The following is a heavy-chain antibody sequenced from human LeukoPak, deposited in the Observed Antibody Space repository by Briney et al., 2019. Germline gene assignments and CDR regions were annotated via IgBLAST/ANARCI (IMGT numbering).Heavy chain of an antibody. J-gene: IGHJ4*02. CDR2: IYYTGST. CDR1: GGSISSHF. CDR3: ARSYNSGSYYPYFFDY. Sequence: SETLSLTCTVSGGSISSHFWSWIRQPPGKGLEWIGSIYYTGSTNYNPSLKSRVTISVDTSDNRFSPRLSSLTAADTAVYYCARSYNSGSYYPYFFDYWGQGTLVTVSS. V-gene: IGHV4-59*11. D-gene: IGHD3-10*01.